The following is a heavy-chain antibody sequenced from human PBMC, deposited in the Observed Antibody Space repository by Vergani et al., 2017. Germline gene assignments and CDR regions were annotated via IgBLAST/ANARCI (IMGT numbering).Heavy chain of an antibody. V-gene: IGHV3-33*06. CDR2: IWYDGSNK. D-gene: IGHD5-18*01. Sequence: VQLVESGGGLVQPGRSLRLSCAASGFTFSSYGMHWVRQAPGKGLEWVAVIWYDGSNKYYADSVKGRFTISRDNSKNTLYLQMNSLRAEDTAVYYCVKGYSYGYGEYYYYYYGMDVWGQGTTVTVSS. CDR3: VKGYSYGYGEYYYYYYGMDV. J-gene: IGHJ6*02. CDR1: GFTFSSYG.